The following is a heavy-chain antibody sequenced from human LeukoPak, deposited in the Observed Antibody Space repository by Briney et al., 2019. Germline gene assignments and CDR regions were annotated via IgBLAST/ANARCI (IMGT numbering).Heavy chain of an antibody. CDR2: IYSGGST. CDR3: ARDAQYYDYVWGSYRSPLGY. J-gene: IGHJ4*02. CDR1: GFTVSSNY. Sequence: GGSLRLSCAAYGFTVSSNYMSWVRQAPGKGLEWVSVIYSGGSTYYADSVKGRFTISRDNSKNTLYLQMNSLRAEDTAVYYCARDAQYYDYVWGSYRSPLGYWGQGTLVTVSS. D-gene: IGHD3-16*02. V-gene: IGHV3-66*01.